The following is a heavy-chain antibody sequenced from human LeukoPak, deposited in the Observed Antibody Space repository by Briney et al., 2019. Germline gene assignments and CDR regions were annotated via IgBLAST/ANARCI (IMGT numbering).Heavy chain of an antibody. J-gene: IGHJ5*02. Sequence: SETLSLTCTVSGGSISSSSYYWGWIRQPPGTGLEWLGSIYYSGSTYYNPSLKSRVTISVDTSKNQFSLKLSSVTAADTAVYYCARDLYCSGGSCYWFDPWGQGTLVTVSS. CDR2: IYYSGST. CDR3: ARDLYCSGGSCYWFDP. CDR1: GGSISSSSYY. D-gene: IGHD2-15*01. V-gene: IGHV4-39*07.